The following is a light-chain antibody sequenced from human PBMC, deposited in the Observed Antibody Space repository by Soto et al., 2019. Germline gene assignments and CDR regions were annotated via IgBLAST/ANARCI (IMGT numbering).Light chain of an antibody. Sequence: EIVMTQSPATLSVSPGERATLSCRAVQRVASNVAWYQQKPGQAPRLLIYGASTRATGIPARFSGSGSGTEFTLTISSLQSEDFAVYYCQQYSNWPPITFGQGTRLEIK. CDR3: QQYSNWPPIT. CDR1: QRVASN. CDR2: GAS. V-gene: IGKV3D-15*01. J-gene: IGKJ5*01.